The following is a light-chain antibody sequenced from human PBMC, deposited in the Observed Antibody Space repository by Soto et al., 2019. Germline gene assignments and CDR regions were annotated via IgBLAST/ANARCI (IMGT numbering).Light chain of an antibody. V-gene: IGKV3-15*01. CDR3: QTYYGWPQI. CDR1: QGIGYT. Sequence: VIWESPPAVCVCPGEGATLSCRASQGIGYTLAWYQHKPGQTPRLLIYDTSTRATGVPTRFSGSRSGAEFTLTINSLQSEDLAVYYSQTYYGWPQIFGGGTKVDIK. CDR2: DTS. J-gene: IGKJ4*01.